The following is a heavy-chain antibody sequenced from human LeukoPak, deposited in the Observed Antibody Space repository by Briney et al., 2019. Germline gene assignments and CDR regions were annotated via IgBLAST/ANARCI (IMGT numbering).Heavy chain of an antibody. CDR2: IYSGGST. CDR3: ARDSKLGGMDV. J-gene: IGHJ6*02. CDR1: GFTVSSNY. V-gene: IGHV3-66*01. Sequence: GGSLRLSCAAPGFTVSSNYMSWVRQAPGKGLEWVSAIYSGGSTYYADSVKGRFTISRDNSKNTLYLQMNSLRAEDTAVYYCARDSKLGGMDVWGQGTTVTVSS. D-gene: IGHD1-26*01.